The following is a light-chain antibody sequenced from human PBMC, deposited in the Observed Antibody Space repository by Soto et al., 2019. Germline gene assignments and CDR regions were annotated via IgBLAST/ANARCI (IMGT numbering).Light chain of an antibody. CDR3: QQFHSYPRT. Sequence: DIQLTQSPSFLSASVGDRVTITCRASQGISNFLAWYQQKPGKAPKLLIFAASFLQSGVPSRFSGSGSGTEFTLTITSLQPEDFATYCCQQFHSYPRTFGQGTKVEIK. V-gene: IGKV1-9*01. CDR1: QGISNF. J-gene: IGKJ1*01. CDR2: AAS.